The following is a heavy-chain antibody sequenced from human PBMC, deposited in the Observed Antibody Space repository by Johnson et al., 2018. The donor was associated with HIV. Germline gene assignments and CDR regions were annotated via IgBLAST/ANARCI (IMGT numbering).Heavy chain of an antibody. J-gene: IGHJ3*02. CDR1: GFTFSSYD. V-gene: IGHV3-13*01. Sequence: VQLVESGGGSVQPGGSLRLSCAASGFTFSSYDMHWVRQATGKGLEWVSAIGTAGDTYYPGSVKGRFTISRENAKNPLYLQMNSLRAGDTAVYYCARDQYSSDWVGGGDAFDIWGQGTMVTVSS. CDR3: ARDQYSSDWVGGGDAFDI. D-gene: IGHD6-19*01. CDR2: IGTAGDT.